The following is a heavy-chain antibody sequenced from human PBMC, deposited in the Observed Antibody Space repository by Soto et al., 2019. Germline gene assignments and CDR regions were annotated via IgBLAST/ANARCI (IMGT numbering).Heavy chain of an antibody. CDR1: GFTFSSYA. CDR3: ARAHSSGWSGSPPFDY. D-gene: IGHD6-19*01. V-gene: IGHV3-30-3*01. CDR2: ISYDGSNK. Sequence: QVQLVESGGGVVQPGRSLRLSCAASGFTFSSYAMHWVRQAPGKGLEWVAVISYDGSNKYYADSVKGPFTISREYSKNTLYLQMNSLRAEDTAVYYCARAHSSGWSGSPPFDYWGQGTLVTVSS. J-gene: IGHJ4*02.